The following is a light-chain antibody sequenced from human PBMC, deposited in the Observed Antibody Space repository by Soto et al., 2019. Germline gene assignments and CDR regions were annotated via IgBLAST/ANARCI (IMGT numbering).Light chain of an antibody. CDR1: QNVSAY. V-gene: IGKV3-11*01. CDR3: QQRANWPLT. CDR2: DAS. J-gene: IGKJ4*01. Sequence: VLTQSPATLSLSPGEGVKLSCRASQNVSAYLAWYQQQPGQPPRLLIYDASTRATGIPARFSGTGSGTDFTLTISNLETEDFAVYYCQQRANWPLTFGGGT.